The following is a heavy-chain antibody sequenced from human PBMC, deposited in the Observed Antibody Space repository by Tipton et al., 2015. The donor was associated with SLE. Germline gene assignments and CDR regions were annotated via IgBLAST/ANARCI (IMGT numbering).Heavy chain of an antibody. D-gene: IGHD4-23*01. Sequence: GSLRLSCAASGFTFSSYAMSWVRQAPGKGLEWVSSISSSSSYIYYADSVKGRFTISRDNAKNSLYLQMNSLRAEDTAVYYCARGGLRRSFEYWGQGTRVTVSS. CDR1: GFTFSSYA. J-gene: IGHJ4*02. CDR2: ISSSSSYI. V-gene: IGHV3-21*01. CDR3: ARGGLRRSFEY.